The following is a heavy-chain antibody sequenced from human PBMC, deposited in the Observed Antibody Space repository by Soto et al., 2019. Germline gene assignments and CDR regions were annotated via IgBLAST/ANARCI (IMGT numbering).Heavy chain of an antibody. V-gene: IGHV3-21*01. CDR2: ISSSSSYI. CDR3: ARDRLDTAMVNRLFDP. J-gene: IGHJ5*02. Sequence: GGSLRLSCAASGFTFSSYSMNWVRQAPGKGLEWVSSISSSSSYIYYADSVKGRFTISRDNAKNSLYLQMNSLRAEDTAVYYCARDRLDTAMVNRLFDPWGQGTLVTVSS. CDR1: GFTFSSYS. D-gene: IGHD5-18*01.